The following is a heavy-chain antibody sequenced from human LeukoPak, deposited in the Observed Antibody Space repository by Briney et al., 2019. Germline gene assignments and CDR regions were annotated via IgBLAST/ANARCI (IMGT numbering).Heavy chain of an antibody. Sequence: GGSLRLSCAASGFTFSSYSMNWVRQAPGKGLEWVSSISSSSSYIYYADSVKGRFTISRDNSKNTLYLRMNSLRAEDTAVYYCARPYSPENAFDIWGQGTMVTVSS. J-gene: IGHJ3*02. CDR1: GFTFSSYS. CDR2: ISSSSSYI. V-gene: IGHV3-21*01. CDR3: ARPYSPENAFDI. D-gene: IGHD5-18*01.